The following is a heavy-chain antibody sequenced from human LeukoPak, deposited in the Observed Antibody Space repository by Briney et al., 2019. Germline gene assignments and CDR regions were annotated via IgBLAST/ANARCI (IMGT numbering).Heavy chain of an antibody. D-gene: IGHD6-25*01. V-gene: IGHV4-4*07. Sequence: SETLSLTCTVSGNSFGDYYWSWIRQPAGKGLEWIGRIYTSGSTTYNPSLKSRVTMSVDTSKSQFSLNLMSVTAADTAVFYCARVAARPPHNFDYWGQGILVTVSS. CDR2: IYTSGST. CDR1: GNSFGDYY. CDR3: ARVAARPPHNFDY. J-gene: IGHJ4*02.